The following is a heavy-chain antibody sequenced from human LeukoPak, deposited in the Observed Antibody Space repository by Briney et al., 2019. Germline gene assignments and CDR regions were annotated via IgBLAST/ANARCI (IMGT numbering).Heavy chain of an antibody. V-gene: IGHV3-21*04. D-gene: IGHD2-15*01. Sequence: GGSLRLSCGTSGFAFSAYRGGWVRQSTGKVVGWVAAISSRSSYIDYRDSVNGRFKISRDNAKNSQYMQTNSLRAEDTAVYYCAREGGDYYGSDVWGRGTTVTLS. J-gene: IGHJ6*02. CDR2: ISSRSSYI. CDR3: AREGGDYYGSDV. CDR1: GFAFSAYR.